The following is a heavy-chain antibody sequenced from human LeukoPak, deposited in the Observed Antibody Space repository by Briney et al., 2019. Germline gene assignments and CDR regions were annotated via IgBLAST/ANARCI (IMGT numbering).Heavy chain of an antibody. J-gene: IGHJ6*03. D-gene: IGHD6-13*01. Sequence: GGSLRLSCAASGFTFSSYSMNWVRQAPGKGLEWVSSISSSSSYIYYADSVKGRFTISRDNAKNSLYLQMNSLRAEDTAVYYCAGRSSSWPYYYYYYMDVWGKGTTVTVSS. CDR3: AGRSSSWPYYYYYYMDV. CDR2: ISSSSSYI. V-gene: IGHV3-21*01. CDR1: GFTFSSYS.